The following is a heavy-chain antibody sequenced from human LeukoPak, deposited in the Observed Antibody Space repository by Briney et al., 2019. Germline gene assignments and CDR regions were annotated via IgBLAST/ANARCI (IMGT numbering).Heavy chain of an antibody. CDR1: GYSFTSYW. CDR2: IYPGDSDT. J-gene: IGHJ4*02. V-gene: IGHV5-51*01. Sequence: GQPLNISCXGSGYSFTSYWIGWVREMRGKGLEWIGIIYPGDSDTRDSTSFQGEVTTSADSSISTTYLQWSSLKASDTAMYYCARLLAGYSSSWYSADYWGQGTLVTVSS. CDR3: ARLLAGYSSSWYSADY. D-gene: IGHD6-13*01.